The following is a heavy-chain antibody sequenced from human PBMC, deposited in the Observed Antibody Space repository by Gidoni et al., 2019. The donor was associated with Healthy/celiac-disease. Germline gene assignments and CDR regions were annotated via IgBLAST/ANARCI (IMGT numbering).Heavy chain of an antibody. CDR3: TRVGTYYYDSSGQTGWFDP. CDR1: GFTFGDYA. CDR2: IRSKAYGRTT. Sequence: EVQLVESGGGLVNAGRSLRLSCTASGFTFGDYAMSWFRQAPGKGLEWVGFIRSKAYGRTTEYAASVKGRFTISRDDSKSIAYLQMNSLKTEDTAVYYCTRVGTYYYDSSGQTGWFDPWGQGTLVTVSS. D-gene: IGHD3-22*01. V-gene: IGHV3-49*05. J-gene: IGHJ5*02.